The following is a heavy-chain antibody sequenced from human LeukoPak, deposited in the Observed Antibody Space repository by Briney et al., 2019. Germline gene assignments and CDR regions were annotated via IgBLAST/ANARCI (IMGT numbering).Heavy chain of an antibody. J-gene: IGHJ4*02. V-gene: IGHV3-15*01. Sequence: GGSLRLSCAASGFTFSNAWMSWLRQAPGKGLEWVGRIKSKTDGGTTDYAAPVKGRFTISRDDSKNTLYLQMNSLKTEDTAVYYCTSHGRGVLEWLFLEYYFDYWGQGTLVTVSP. CDR3: TSHGRGVLEWLFLEYYFDY. CDR2: IKSKTDGGTT. CDR1: GFTFSNAW. D-gene: IGHD3-3*01.